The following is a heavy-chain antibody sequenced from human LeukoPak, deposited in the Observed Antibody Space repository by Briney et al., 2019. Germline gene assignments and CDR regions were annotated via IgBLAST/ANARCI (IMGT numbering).Heavy chain of an antibody. Sequence: PGGSLRLSRAASGFTFNNYGMHWVRQAPGKGLQWVAVISYDGNDKSYSDSVKGRFTISRDNSKNTLYLQMNSLRAEDTAVYYCAKDGYSSSWYGENWFDPWGQGTLVTVSS. CDR2: ISYDGNDK. D-gene: IGHD6-13*01. CDR1: GFTFNNYG. CDR3: AKDGYSSSWYGENWFDP. V-gene: IGHV3-30*18. J-gene: IGHJ5*02.